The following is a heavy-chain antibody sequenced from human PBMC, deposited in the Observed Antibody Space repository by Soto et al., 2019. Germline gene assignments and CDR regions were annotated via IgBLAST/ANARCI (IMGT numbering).Heavy chain of an antibody. V-gene: IGHV3-30*18. CDR1: GFTFSSYG. D-gene: IGHD3-3*01. CDR2: ISYDGSNK. CDR3: AKDLSYDLWSGYSYFDY. J-gene: IGHJ4*02. Sequence: GGSLRLSCAASGFTFSSYGMHWVRQAPGKGLEWVAVISYDGSNKYYADSVKGRFTISRDNSKNTLYLQMNSLRAEDTAVYYCAKDLSYDLWSGYSYFDYWGQGTLVTVSS.